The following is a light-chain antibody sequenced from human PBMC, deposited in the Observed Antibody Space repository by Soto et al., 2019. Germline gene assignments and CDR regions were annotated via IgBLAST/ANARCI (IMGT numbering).Light chain of an antibody. CDR2: DAS. Sequence: DIQMTQSPSSLSASVGDRVTITCQASQDISNYLNWYQQKPGKAPKLLIYDASNLETGVPSRFSGSGSGTDFTFTISSLQHEDIATYYCQQYDTLRVTFGPGTKVDIK. CDR1: QDISNY. CDR3: QQYDTLRVT. J-gene: IGKJ3*01. V-gene: IGKV1-33*01.